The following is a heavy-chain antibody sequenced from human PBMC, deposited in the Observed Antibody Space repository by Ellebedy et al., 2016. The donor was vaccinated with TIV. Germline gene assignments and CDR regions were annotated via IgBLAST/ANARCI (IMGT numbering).Heavy chain of an antibody. CDR3: ARVKRYDSSGYYYYGMDV. J-gene: IGHJ6*02. Sequence: SETLSLXXTVSGGSISSYYWSWIRQPPGKGLEWIGYIYYSGSTNYNPSPKSRVTISVDTSKNQFSMKLSSVTAADTAVYYCARVKRYDSSGYYYYGMDVWGQGTTVTVSS. V-gene: IGHV4-59*01. D-gene: IGHD3-22*01. CDR2: IYYSGST. CDR1: GGSISSYY.